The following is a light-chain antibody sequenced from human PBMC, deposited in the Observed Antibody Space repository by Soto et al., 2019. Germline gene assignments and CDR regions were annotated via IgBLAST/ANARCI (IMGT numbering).Light chain of an antibody. CDR2: SAS. J-gene: IGKJ2*01. V-gene: IGKV1-39*01. CDR3: QQTFSLPYT. CDR1: ENSASY. Sequence: IQMTQSPSSLSASVGDRVTVNCLTSENSASYVSWFQQRPGKAPNLLIYSASTLHTGVSSRFSGNGSGTHFTLTVERLQAEDVATYYCQQTFSLPYTFGQGTKVEI.